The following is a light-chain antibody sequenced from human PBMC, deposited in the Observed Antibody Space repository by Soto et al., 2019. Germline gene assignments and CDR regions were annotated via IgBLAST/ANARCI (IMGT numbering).Light chain of an antibody. V-gene: IGKV3-15*01. CDR2: GAS. CDR1: QSVSSN. CDR3: EQYNNLYT. Sequence: EIVTTQNPATLSVSPGERATLSCRASQSVSSNLAWYQQKPGQAPRLLIYGASTRATGIPASFSGRGSWTEFTLTISSLQSEDFAVYYCEQYNNLYTFGQWTKVDIK. J-gene: IGKJ2*01.